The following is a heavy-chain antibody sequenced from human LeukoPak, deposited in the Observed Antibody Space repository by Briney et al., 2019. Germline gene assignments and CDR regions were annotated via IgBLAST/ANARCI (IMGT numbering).Heavy chain of an antibody. CDR3: ATTSYGSGSP. D-gene: IGHD3-10*01. CDR1: GFSFSSAW. J-gene: IGHJ5*02. CDR2: IKSKTDGGTT. Sequence: GGSLRLSCAASGFSFSSAWMSWVRRAPGKGLEWVGLIKSKTDGGTTDYAAPVKGRFTVSRDDSENMLYLQMNNLETVDTAVYYCATTSYGSGSPWGQGTLVTVSS. V-gene: IGHV3-15*01.